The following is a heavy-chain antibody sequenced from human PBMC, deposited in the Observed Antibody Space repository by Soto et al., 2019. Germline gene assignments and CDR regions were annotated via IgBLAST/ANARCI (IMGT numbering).Heavy chain of an antibody. CDR2: ISAYKTNI. Sequence: ASVKVSCKASGYTFPNYGITWVRQAPGQGLEWMGWISAYKTNIKYAQKFQGRVTLTTDTSTSTAYMELRSLRSDDTAIYYCVRDLDGSGAYYTDFWGQ. J-gene: IGHJ4*01. CDR3: VRDLDGSGAYYTDF. CDR1: GYTFPNYG. V-gene: IGHV1-18*01. D-gene: IGHD3-10*01.